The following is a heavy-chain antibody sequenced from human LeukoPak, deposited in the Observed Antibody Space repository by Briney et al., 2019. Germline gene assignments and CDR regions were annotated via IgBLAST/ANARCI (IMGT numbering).Heavy chain of an antibody. CDR1: GFTVSSNY. CDR3: AKDWAGSDRRYYFDY. CDR2: ISGSGGST. Sequence: GGSLRLSCAASGFTVSSNYMSWVRQAPGKGLEWVSVISGSGGSTYYADSVKGRFTISRDNSQNTLYLQMNSLRAEDSAVYYCAKDWAGSDRRYYFDYWGQGTLVTVSS. D-gene: IGHD3-22*01. J-gene: IGHJ4*02. V-gene: IGHV3-23*01.